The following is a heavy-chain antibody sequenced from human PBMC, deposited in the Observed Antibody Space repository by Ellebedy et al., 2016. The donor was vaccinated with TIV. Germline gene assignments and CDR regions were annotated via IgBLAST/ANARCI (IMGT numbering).Heavy chain of an antibody. D-gene: IGHD2-21*01. CDR2: ISDSATT. Sequence: PGGSLRLSCVVSGFTFSSYAMTWVRQAPGKGLEWVSTISDSATTYYADSVKGRFAISRDIARNTLFLQMDSLRAEDTAVYYCVRDRMGATYTFDMWGQGTMVTVSS. J-gene: IGHJ3*02. V-gene: IGHV3-23*01. CDR3: VRDRMGATYTFDM. CDR1: GFTFSSYA.